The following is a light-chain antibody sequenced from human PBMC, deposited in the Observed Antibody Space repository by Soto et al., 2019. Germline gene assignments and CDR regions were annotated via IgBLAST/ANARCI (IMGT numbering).Light chain of an antibody. J-gene: IGKJ2*02. CDR1: QNINSN. Sequence: ETVMTQSPATLSVSPGETATLSCRASQNINSNLAWYQQKPGQAPRLLIYGASTRATGIPHRFSGGGSGTEFTLTISSLQSEDFSVYSCQQYNNWPRCTFGQGTKLEIK. CDR3: QQYNNWPRCT. V-gene: IGKV3-15*01. CDR2: GAS.